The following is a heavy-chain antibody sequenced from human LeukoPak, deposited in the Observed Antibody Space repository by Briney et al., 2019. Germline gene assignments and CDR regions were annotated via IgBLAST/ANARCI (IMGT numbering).Heavy chain of an antibody. CDR2: ISYDGSNK. D-gene: IGHD6-19*01. CDR1: GFTFSSYA. J-gene: IGHJ4*02. CDR3: ARGRAGKLDY. Sequence: PGGSLRLSCAASGFTFSSYAMHWVRQAPGKGLEWVAVISYDGSNKYYADSVKGRFTISRDNSKNTLYLQMNSLRAEDTAVYYCARGRAGKLDYWGQGTLVTVSS. V-gene: IGHV3-30*04.